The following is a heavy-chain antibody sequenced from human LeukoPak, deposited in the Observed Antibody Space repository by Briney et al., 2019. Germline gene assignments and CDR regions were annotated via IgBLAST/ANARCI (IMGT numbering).Heavy chain of an antibody. Sequence: GGSLRLSCAASGFTFDDYGMSWVRQAPGKGLEWVSGINWNGGSTGYADSVKGRFTISRDNAKNSLYLQMNSLRAEDTALYYCAREGYYDSSGYYYAYWGQGTLVTVSS. CDR3: AREGYYDSSGYYYAY. V-gene: IGHV3-20*04. D-gene: IGHD3-22*01. CDR2: INWNGGST. J-gene: IGHJ4*02. CDR1: GFTFDDYG.